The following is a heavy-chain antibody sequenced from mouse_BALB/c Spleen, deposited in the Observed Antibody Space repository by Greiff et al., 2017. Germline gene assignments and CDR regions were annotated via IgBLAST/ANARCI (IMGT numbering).Heavy chain of an antibody. CDR2: IWAGGST. V-gene: IGHV2-9*02. CDR3: ASPSIYYGYGGYAMDY. CDR1: GFSLTSYG. J-gene: IGHJ4*01. D-gene: IGHD2-2*01. Sequence: VQLKQSGPGLVAPSQSLSITCTVSGFSLTSYGVHWVRQPPGKGLEWLGVIWAGGSTNYNSALMSRLSISKDNSKSQVFLKMNSLQTDDTAMYYCASPSIYYGYGGYAMDYWGQGTSVTVSS.